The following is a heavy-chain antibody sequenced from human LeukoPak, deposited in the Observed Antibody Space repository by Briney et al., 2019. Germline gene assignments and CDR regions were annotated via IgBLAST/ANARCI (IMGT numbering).Heavy chain of an antibody. J-gene: IGHJ4*02. D-gene: IGHD6-19*01. CDR2: ISGSGGST. CDR1: GFTFSSYA. V-gene: IGHV3-23*01. Sequence: GGSLRLSCAASGFTFSSYAMSWVRRAPGKGLEWVSAISGSGGSTYYADSVKGRFTISRDNSKNTLYLQMNSLRAEDTAVYYCAKDARIAVAGTYFDYWGQGTLVTVSS. CDR3: AKDARIAVAGTYFDY.